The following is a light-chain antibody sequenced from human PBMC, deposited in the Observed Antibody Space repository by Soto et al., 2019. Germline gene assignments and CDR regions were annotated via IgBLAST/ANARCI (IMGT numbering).Light chain of an antibody. CDR1: NIGSKK. CDR3: QVWDSSGV. V-gene: IGLV3-9*01. CDR2: RDR. J-gene: IGLJ2*01. Sequence: SYELTQPLSVSVALGQTARMTCGGKNIGSKKVHWYQQKPGQAPVVLIYRDRNRPSGIPARFSGSNSGNTATLTISRAQAGDEADYYCQVWDSSGVFGGGTQLTVL.